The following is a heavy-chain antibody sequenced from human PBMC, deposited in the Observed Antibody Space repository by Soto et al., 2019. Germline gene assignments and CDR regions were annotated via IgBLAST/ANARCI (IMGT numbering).Heavy chain of an antibody. Sequence: QVQLVQSGAEVKKPGSSVKVSCKASGGTFSSYAISWVRQAPGQGLEWMGGIIPIFDTANYAQKFQGRVTITADESTSTAYMELSSLRSEDTAVYYSALFYCSGGSCYPPYFFSWFDPWGQGTLVTVSS. CDR3: ALFYCSGGSCYPPYFFSWFDP. CDR1: GGTFSSYA. J-gene: IGHJ5*02. D-gene: IGHD2-15*01. CDR2: IIPIFDTA. V-gene: IGHV1-69*01.